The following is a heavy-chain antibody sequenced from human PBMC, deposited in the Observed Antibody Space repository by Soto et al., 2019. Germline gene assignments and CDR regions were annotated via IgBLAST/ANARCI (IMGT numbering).Heavy chain of an antibody. V-gene: IGHV4-34*01. CDR2: INHSGST. CDR1: GWSFSGYY. D-gene: IGHD6-13*01. J-gene: IGHJ3*02. Sequence: XETLSLTCAVDGWSFSGYYWSWIRQPPGKGLEWIGEINHSGSTNYNPSLKSRVTISVDTSKNQFSLKLSSVTAADTAVYYCARGRKYSSSVGGGAFDIWGQGTMVTVSS. CDR3: ARGRKYSSSVGGGAFDI.